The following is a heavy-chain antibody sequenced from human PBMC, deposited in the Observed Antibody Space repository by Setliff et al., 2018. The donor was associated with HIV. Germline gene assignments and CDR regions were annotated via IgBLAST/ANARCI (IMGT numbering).Heavy chain of an antibody. CDR2: IDRDGSET. D-gene: IGHD6-13*01. J-gene: IGHJ4*02. CDR3: GRDVHDAAADN. Sequence: PGGSLRLSCVASRFTFNDYWMSWVRQAPGKGLEWVANIDRDGSETNYVDSVKGRFTISRDNARNTLFLQMNSLGVEDTALYYCGRDVHDAAADNWGRGTLVTVSS. CDR1: RFTFNDYW. V-gene: IGHV3-7*01.